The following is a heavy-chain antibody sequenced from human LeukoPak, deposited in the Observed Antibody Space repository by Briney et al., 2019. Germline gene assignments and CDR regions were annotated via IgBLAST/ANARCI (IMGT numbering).Heavy chain of an antibody. J-gene: IGHJ3*02. CDR1: GFTFSSYS. D-gene: IGHD3-22*01. CDR3: ARDHHRRLYDSQARDTFDI. V-gene: IGHV3-48*01. Sequence: GGSLRLSCAASGFTFSSYSMNWVRQAPGKGLEWVSYISSSSSTMYYADSVKGRFSISRDNAKKSLYLQMNSLRAEDTAVYYCARDHHRRLYDSQARDTFDIWGQGTMVTVSS. CDR2: ISSSSSTM.